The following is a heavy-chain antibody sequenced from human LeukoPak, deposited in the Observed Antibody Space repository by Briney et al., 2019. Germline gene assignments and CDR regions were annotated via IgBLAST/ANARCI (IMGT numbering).Heavy chain of an antibody. J-gene: IGHJ4*02. V-gene: IGHV3-30*18. Sequence: GRSLRLSCAASGFTFSSYGMHWVRQAPGKGLEWVAVISYDGSNKYYADSVKGRFTIYRDNSKNTLYLQMNSLRAEDTAVYYCAKDRYYYDSSGDFDYWGQGTLVTVSS. CDR2: ISYDGSNK. CDR3: AKDRYYYDSSGDFDY. CDR1: GFTFSSYG. D-gene: IGHD3-22*01.